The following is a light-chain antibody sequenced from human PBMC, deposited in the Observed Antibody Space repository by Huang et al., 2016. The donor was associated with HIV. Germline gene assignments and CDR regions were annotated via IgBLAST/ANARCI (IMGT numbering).Light chain of an antibody. V-gene: IGKV3-15*01. CDR3: QHYSNWPPLT. CDR1: QSIGTN. J-gene: IGKJ4*01. CDR2: GAS. Sequence: IILTQSPATLSVSPGEGATLSCRASQSIGTNLAWYQQGPGQAPRLLVYGASTRATGVPFRFGGSGSGTQFNLTLSSLQSEDFATYYCQHYSNWPPLTFGGGTKVDI.